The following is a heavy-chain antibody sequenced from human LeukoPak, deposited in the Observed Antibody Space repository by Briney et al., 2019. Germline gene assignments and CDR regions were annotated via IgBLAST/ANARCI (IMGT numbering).Heavy chain of an antibody. CDR1: GYNFTIYW. Sequence: GESLKISCKGSGYNFTIYWIGWVRQMPGKGLEWMGIIYPGDSDTRYSPSFQGQVTISADKSISTAYLQWSSLKASDTGIYYCARQSDYGDYIAYWGQGTLVTVSS. D-gene: IGHD4-17*01. J-gene: IGHJ4*02. V-gene: IGHV5-51*01. CDR2: IYPGDSDT. CDR3: ARQSDYGDYIAY.